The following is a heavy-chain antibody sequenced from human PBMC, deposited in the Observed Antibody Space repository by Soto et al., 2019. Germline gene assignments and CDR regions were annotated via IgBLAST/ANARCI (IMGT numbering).Heavy chain of an antibody. J-gene: IGHJ4*02. CDR3: AKAGWELLLSYFDY. V-gene: IGHV3-23*01. CDR1: GFTFSSYA. CDR2: ISGSGGST. D-gene: IGHD1-26*01. Sequence: EVQLLESGGGLVQRGGSQRLSCAVSGFTFSSYAMSWVRQAPGKGLERVSAISGSGGSTYYADSVKGRFTISRDNSKNTLYLQMNGLRAEDTAVYYCAKAGWELLLSYFDYWGQGTLVTVSS.